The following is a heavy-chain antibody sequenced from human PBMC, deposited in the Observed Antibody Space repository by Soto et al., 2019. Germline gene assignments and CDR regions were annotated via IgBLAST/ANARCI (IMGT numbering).Heavy chain of an antibody. CDR2: ISYDGSNK. Sequence: GGSLRLSCAASGFTFSSYGMHWVRQAPGKGLEWVAVISYDGSNKYYADSVKGRFTISRDNSKNTLYLQMNSLRAEDTAVYYCANNYDSSDYWGQGTLVTVSS. D-gene: IGHD3-22*01. CDR3: ANNYDSSDY. CDR1: GFTFSSYG. V-gene: IGHV3-30*18. J-gene: IGHJ4*02.